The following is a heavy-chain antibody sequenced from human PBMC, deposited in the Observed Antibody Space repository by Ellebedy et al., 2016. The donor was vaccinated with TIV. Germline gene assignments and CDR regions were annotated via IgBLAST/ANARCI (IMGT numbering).Heavy chain of an antibody. D-gene: IGHD2-2*01. CDR2: IKYDEIEK. CDR3: TRDTVEVAGGDAFDI. CDR1: GFTFSWYW. J-gene: IGHJ3*02. Sequence: PGGSLRLSCAASGFTFSWYWMSWVRQAPGKGLEWVALIKYDEIEKYHVDSVKGRFTIPRDNARNSLYLQMNSLRADDTAIYYCTRDTVEVAGGDAFDIWGQGTMVTASS. V-gene: IGHV3-7*04.